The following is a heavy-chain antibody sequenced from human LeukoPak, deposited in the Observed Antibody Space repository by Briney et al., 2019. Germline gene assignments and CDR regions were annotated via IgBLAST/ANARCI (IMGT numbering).Heavy chain of an antibody. D-gene: IGHD6-19*01. CDR3: ARISHGWFDY. V-gene: IGHV3-53*01. CDR1: GFTFSSNY. J-gene: IGHJ4*02. CDR2: IYSSGST. Sequence: GGSLRLSCAASGFTFSSNYMSWVRQAPGKGLEWVSVIYSSGSTYYVDSVKGRLTISRDNSKNTLYLQTNSLRAEDTAVYYCARISHGWFDYWGQGTLVTVSS.